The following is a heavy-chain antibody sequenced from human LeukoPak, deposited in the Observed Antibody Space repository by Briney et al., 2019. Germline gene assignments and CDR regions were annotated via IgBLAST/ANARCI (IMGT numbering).Heavy chain of an antibody. Sequence: PGRSLRLSCAASGFAFSSYSMNWVRPAPGKGLEWVSSISSSRGYIYYADSVKGRPTLSRHNAKHSLYLQMNSLRAEDTAGYYCAIPAANYCSGGSCYFDYWGQGNLVTVSS. V-gene: IGHV3-21*01. D-gene: IGHD2-15*01. J-gene: IGHJ4*02. CDR1: GFAFSSYS. CDR2: ISSSRGYI. CDR3: AIPAANYCSGGSCYFDY.